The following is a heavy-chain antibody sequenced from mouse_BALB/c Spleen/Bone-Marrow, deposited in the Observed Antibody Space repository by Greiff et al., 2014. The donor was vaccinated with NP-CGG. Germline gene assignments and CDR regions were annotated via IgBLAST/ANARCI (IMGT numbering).Heavy chain of an antibody. D-gene: IGHD3-2*01. Sequence: LVESGPELVKPGALVKISCKASGYTFTNYDINWVKQRPGQGLEWIGWIYPGDGSTKYNEKSKGEATLTADKSSSTAYMQLSSLTSENSAVYFCARSGDSSGYGFAYWGQGTLVTVSA. J-gene: IGHJ3*01. CDR2: IYPGDGST. V-gene: IGHV1S33*01. CDR3: ARSGDSSGYGFAY. CDR1: GYTFTNYD.